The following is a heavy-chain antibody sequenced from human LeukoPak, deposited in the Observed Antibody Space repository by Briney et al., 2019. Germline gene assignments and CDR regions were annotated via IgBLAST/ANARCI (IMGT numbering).Heavy chain of an antibody. CDR3: ARDLSDPEYYDSTTPLMDV. D-gene: IGHD3-22*01. CDR2: IYYSGST. V-gene: IGHV4-59*11. J-gene: IGHJ6*02. CDR1: GGSISSHY. Sequence: NPSETLSLTCTVSGGSISSHYWSWIRQPPGKGLEWIGYIYYSGSTNYNPSLKSRVTISVDTSKNQFSLKLSSVTAADTAVYYCARDLSDPEYYDSTTPLMDVWGQGTLVTVSS.